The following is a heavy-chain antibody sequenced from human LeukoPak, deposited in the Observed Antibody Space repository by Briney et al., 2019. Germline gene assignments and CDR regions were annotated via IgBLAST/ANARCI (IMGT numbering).Heavy chain of an antibody. Sequence: ASVKVSCKASGYTFTSYGISWVRQAPGQGLEWMGWISAYNGNTNYAQKLQGRVTMTTDTSTSTAYMELSSLRSEDTAVYYCAREVEQSLVFGYWGQGTLVTVSS. CDR3: AREVEQSLVFGY. CDR1: GYTFTSYG. D-gene: IGHD6-19*01. V-gene: IGHV1-18*01. CDR2: ISAYNGNT. J-gene: IGHJ4*02.